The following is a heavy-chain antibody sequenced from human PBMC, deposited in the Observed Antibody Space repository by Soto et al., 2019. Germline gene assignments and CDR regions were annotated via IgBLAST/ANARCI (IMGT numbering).Heavy chain of an antibody. CDR1: GGSISSGGYY. V-gene: IGHV4-31*03. CDR3: ARAYDSSGYYYFYYYYGMDV. D-gene: IGHD3-22*01. Sequence: SETLSLTCTVSGGSISSGGYYWSWIRQHPGKGLEWIGYIYYSGSTYYNPSLKSRVTISVDTSKNQFSLKLSSVTAADTAVYYCARAYDSSGYYYFYYYYGMDVWGQGTTVTVSS. J-gene: IGHJ6*02. CDR2: IYYSGST.